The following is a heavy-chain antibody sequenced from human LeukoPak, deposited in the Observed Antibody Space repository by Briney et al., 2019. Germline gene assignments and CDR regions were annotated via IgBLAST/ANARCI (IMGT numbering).Heavy chain of an antibody. J-gene: IGHJ4*02. CDR1: GYTFTNYY. CDR3: ARDKYSRSWLFDY. V-gene: IGHV1-46*01. CDR2: INPSDGST. Sequence: ASVKVSCKASGYTFTNYYLHWVPQAPGQGLEWMGIINPSDGSTSYAQKFQGRVTMTRDTSTSTVYMELSSLRSEDTAVYYCARDKYSRSWLFDYWGQGTLVTVSS. D-gene: IGHD6-13*01.